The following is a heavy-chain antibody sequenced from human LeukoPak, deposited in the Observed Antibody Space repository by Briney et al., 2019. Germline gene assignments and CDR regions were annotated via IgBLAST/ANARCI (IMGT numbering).Heavy chain of an antibody. V-gene: IGHV4-30-4*01. J-gene: IGHJ3*02. Sequence: SQTLSLTCAVSGGSISSGDYYWSWIRQPPGKGLEWIGYIYYSGSTYYNPSLKIRVTISVDTSKNQFSLKLSSVTAADTAMFYCARTLTAYNDAFDIWGQGTMVTVSS. CDR3: ARTLTAYNDAFDI. D-gene: IGHD1-14*01. CDR1: GGSISSGDYY. CDR2: IYYSGST.